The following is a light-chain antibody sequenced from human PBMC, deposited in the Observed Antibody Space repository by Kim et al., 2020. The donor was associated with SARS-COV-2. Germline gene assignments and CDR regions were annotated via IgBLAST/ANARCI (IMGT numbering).Light chain of an antibody. CDR2: EVT. CDR1: SSDVGGYNY. V-gene: IGLV2-8*01. Sequence: QSALTQPPSASGSPGQSVTISCTGTSSDVGGYNYVSWYQQHPGEAPKLMIYEVTKRPSGVPDRFSGSKSGNTASLTVSGLRSEDEADYYCSSYAGSNIVFGTGTKVTVL. CDR3: SSYAGSNIV. J-gene: IGLJ1*01.